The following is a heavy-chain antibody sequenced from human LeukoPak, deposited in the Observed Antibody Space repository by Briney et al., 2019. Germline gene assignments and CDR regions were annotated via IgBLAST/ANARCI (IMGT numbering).Heavy chain of an antibody. CDR3: ARVGGAMVSLLQDWFDP. Sequence: SETLSLTCAVYGGSFSGYYWSWIRQPPGKGLEWIGEINHSGSTNYNPSLKSRVTISVDTSKNQFSLKLSSVTAADTAVYYCARVGGAMVSLLQDWFDPWGQGTLVTVS. V-gene: IGHV4-34*01. J-gene: IGHJ5*02. D-gene: IGHD5-18*01. CDR1: GGSFSGYY. CDR2: INHSGST.